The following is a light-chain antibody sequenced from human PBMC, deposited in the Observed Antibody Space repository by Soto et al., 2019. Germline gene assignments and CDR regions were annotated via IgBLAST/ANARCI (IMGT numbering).Light chain of an antibody. CDR3: QQYGSSPYT. Sequence: EIVLTQSPGTLSLSPGERATLSCRASQSVSSSYLAWYQQKPGQAPSLLVYGASSRDTGIPDRFSGSGSGTDFPLTISRLKPEDFAVYYCQQYGSSPYTFGQGTKLEIK. CDR2: GAS. J-gene: IGKJ2*01. V-gene: IGKV3-20*01. CDR1: QSVSSSY.